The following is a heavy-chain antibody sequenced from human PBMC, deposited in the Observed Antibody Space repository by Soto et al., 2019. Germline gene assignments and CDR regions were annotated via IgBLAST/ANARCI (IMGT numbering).Heavy chain of an antibody. V-gene: IGHV1-69*13. J-gene: IGHJ6*02. CDR2: IIPIFGTA. CDR1: GGTFSSYA. CDR3: AATMVRGGYYYGMDV. D-gene: IGHD3-10*01. Sequence: SVKVSCKASGGTFSSYAISWVRQAPGQGLEWMGGIIPIFGTANYAQKFQGRVTITADESTSTAYMELSSLRSEDTAVYYCAATMVRGGYYYGMDVWGQGTTVTVSS.